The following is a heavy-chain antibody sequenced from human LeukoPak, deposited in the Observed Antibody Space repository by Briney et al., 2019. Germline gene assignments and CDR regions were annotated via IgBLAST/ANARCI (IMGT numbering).Heavy chain of an antibody. CDR2: IYYSGST. CDR1: GGSISSYY. D-gene: IGHD3-9*01. J-gene: IGHJ3*02. Sequence: PSETLSLTCTVSGGSISSYYWSWIRQPPGKGLEWIGYIYYSGSTNYNPSLKSRVTISVDTSKNQFSLKLSSVTAADTAVYYCARVGDILTGYNDAFDIWGQGTMATVSS. CDR3: ARVGDILTGYNDAFDI. V-gene: IGHV4-59*01.